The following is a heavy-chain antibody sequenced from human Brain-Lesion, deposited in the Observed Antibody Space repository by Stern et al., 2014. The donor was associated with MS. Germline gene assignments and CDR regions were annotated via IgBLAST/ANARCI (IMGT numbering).Heavy chain of an antibody. CDR2: IYYSGNT. D-gene: IGHD2-15*01. Sequence: VQLVQSGPGLVKPSETLSLTCTVAGGSVSSTSYAWAWIRQPPGKGLEWIGTIYYSGNTYYSPSLKSRLTISLDTSNNQVSLQLRSVTAADTAVYYCAGEEDIRYCSGGSCTGNWFDPWGQGTLVTVSS. CDR1: GGSVSSTSYA. J-gene: IGHJ5*02. V-gene: IGHV4-39*01. CDR3: AGEEDIRYCSGGSCTGNWFDP.